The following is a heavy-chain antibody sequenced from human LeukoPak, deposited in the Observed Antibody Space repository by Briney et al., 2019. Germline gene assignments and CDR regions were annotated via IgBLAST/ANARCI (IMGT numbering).Heavy chain of an antibody. D-gene: IGHD2-2*01. V-gene: IGHV3-30*02. CDR2: IRYDGSDK. J-gene: IGHJ4*02. CDR3: TKESLPYCSTSSCSIDS. CDR1: GFTINSYG. Sequence: GGSLRLSCAASGFTINSYGMHWVRQAPGKGLEWVAFIRYDGSDKYYADSVKGRFTISRDNSKNTLDLQMNSLRPQDTAVYYCTKESLPYCSTSSCSIDSWGQGTLVTVSS.